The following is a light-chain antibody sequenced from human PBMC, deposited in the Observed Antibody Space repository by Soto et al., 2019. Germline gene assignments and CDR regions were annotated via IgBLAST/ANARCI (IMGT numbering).Light chain of an antibody. Sequence: VLTQSPATLSLSPGDTAVLSCWSSQSIGNYFAWYQHKPGLPPRLLVYDSSNRATGAPARFSGSGSGPESTLTLAAMQAEAFDTYYCQLRTNRHAEVAFGPGTRVDL. CDR1: QSIGNY. CDR3: QLRTNRHAEVA. V-gene: IGKV3-11*01. CDR2: DSS. J-gene: IGKJ3*01.